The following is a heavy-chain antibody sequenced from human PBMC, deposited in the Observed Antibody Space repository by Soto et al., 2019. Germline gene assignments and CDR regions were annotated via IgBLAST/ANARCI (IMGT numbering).Heavy chain of an antibody. CDR3: ARGQRYYYGSGSYGVFDN. V-gene: IGHV1-18*01. J-gene: IGHJ4*02. CDR1: GYTFTSYA. CDR2: ISAYNGNP. D-gene: IGHD3-10*01. Sequence: GASVKVSCKASGYTFTSYAISWVRQAPGQGLEWMGWISAYNGNPNYAQNLQGRVTMTTDTSTSTAYMELRSLRSDDTAVYYCARGQRYYYGSGSYGVFDNWGQGTLVTVSS.